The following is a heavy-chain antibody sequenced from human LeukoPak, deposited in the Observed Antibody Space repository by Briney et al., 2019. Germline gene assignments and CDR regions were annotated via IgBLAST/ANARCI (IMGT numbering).Heavy chain of an antibody. Sequence: PSETLSLTCAVYGGSFSGYYWSWIRQPPGKGLEWIGEINNSGSTNYNPSLKSRVTISVDTSNNQCCLKLSSAATADTALYYCTRGRRWGSGWWVSSTDYYYYMDVWGKGTTVTVSS. V-gene: IGHV4-34*01. J-gene: IGHJ6*03. D-gene: IGHD6-19*01. CDR2: INNSGST. CDR3: TRGRRWGSGWWVSSTDYYYYMDV. CDR1: GGSFSGYY.